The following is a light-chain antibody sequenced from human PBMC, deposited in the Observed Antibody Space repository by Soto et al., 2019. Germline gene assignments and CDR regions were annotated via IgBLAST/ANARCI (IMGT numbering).Light chain of an antibody. J-gene: IGLJ3*02. CDR1: SSNIGSNT. V-gene: IGLV1-44*01. Sequence: QSVLTQPPSASGTPGQRVTISCSGGSSNIGSNTVNWCQQLPGTAPKLLIYSDNQRPSGVPDRFSGSKSGASASLAISGLQSEDEADYYCAAWDDNLDALVFGGGTKLTVL. CDR3: AAWDDNLDALV. CDR2: SDN.